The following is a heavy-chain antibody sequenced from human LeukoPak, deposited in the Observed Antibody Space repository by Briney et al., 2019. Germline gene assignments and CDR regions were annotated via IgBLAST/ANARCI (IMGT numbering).Heavy chain of an antibody. CDR1: GFTFSTYG. V-gene: IGHV3-33*01. CDR3: ARDQGCSSTNCYSLFFHY. D-gene: IGHD2-2*01. CDR2: IWYDGSNK. J-gene: IGHJ4*02. Sequence: PGGSLRLPCAASGFTFSTYGMHWVRQAPGKGLEWVALIWYDGSNKYYADSVKGRFTISRDNSKNTLYLQMNSLRAEDTAVYYCARDQGCSSTNCYSLFFHYWGQGTLVTVSS.